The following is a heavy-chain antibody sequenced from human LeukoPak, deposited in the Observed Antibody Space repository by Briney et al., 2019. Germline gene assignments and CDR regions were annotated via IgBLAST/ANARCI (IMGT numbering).Heavy chain of an antibody. J-gene: IGHJ4*02. CDR2: IWNDGSNK. CDR3: VRDFSWGFDY. Sequence: GGSLRLSCAASGFTFSSHGMHWVRQAPGKGLEWVTFIWNDGSNKYYADAVKGRFTISRDNFENTFSLHMNSLRPEDTAVYYCVRDFSWGFDYWGQGTLVSVSS. CDR1: GFTFSSHG. D-gene: IGHD7-27*01. V-gene: IGHV3-30*02.